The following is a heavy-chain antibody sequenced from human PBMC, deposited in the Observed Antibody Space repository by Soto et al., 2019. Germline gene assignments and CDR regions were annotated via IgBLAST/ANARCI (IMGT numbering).Heavy chain of an antibody. V-gene: IGHV3-30-3*01. J-gene: IGHJ6*02. CDR1: RFTFSSYP. Sequence: QMQVVESGGGVVQPGGSLRLSCAASRFTFSSYPMHWVRQAPGKGLEWVTLISFDGNNKYYADSVKGRFTISRDNSMNTLYLQMNSLRPGDTAVYYCVKELRSGYYPHYNMDVWGQGTTVTVSS. CDR2: ISFDGNNK. CDR3: VKELRSGYYPHYNMDV. D-gene: IGHD3-3*01.